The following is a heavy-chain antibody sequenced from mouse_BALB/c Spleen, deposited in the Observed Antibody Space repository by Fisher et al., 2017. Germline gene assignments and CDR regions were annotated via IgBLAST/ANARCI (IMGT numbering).Heavy chain of an antibody. V-gene: IGHV5-12-1*01. Sequence: RFTISRDNAKNTLYLQMSSLRSEDTAMHYCARHDGPRGMDYWGQGTSVTVSS. J-gene: IGHJ4*01. CDR3: ARHDGPRGMDY. D-gene: IGHD2-3*01.